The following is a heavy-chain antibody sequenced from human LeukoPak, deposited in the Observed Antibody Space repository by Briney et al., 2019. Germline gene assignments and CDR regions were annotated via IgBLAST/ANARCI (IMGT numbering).Heavy chain of an antibody. V-gene: IGHV1-3*01. Sequence: WASVKVSCKASGYSFTNYAIHWVRQAPGQRLEWMGWINGGNGNTKYSQKFQGRVTIFRDTSATTAYMELSSLKSEDTAVYVCARAGGIAVAGGDHYFDYWGQGTLVTVSS. CDR2: INGGNGNT. D-gene: IGHD6-19*01. J-gene: IGHJ4*02. CDR1: GYSFTNYA. CDR3: ARAGGIAVAGGDHYFDY.